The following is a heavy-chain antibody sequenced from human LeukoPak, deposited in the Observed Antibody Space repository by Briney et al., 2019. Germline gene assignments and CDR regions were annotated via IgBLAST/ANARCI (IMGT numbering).Heavy chain of an antibody. CDR1: GYTFTSYY. V-gene: IGHV1-46*01. D-gene: IGHD3-16*02. J-gene: IGHJ6*03. CDR2: INPSGGST. Sequence: ASVKVSCKASGYTFTSYYMHWVREAPGQGLEWMGIINPSGGSTSYAQKFQGRVTMTRDMSTSTVYMELSSLRSEDTAVYYCARGYDYVWGSYRDYYYYMDVWGKGTTVTISS. CDR3: ARGYDYVWGSYRDYYYYMDV.